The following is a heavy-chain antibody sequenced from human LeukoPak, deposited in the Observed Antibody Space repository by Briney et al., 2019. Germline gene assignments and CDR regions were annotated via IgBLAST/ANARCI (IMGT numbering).Heavy chain of an antibody. CDR3: ARGDDSGYYDYFDY. Sequence: GSLRLSCAASGFTVDSNYLSWVRQAPGKGPEWVSTIYTGGNTYYAASVKGRFTISRDFSKNTVFLHMNSLRAEDTAMYYCARGDDSGYYDYFDYWGQGALVTVSS. V-gene: IGHV3-53*01. CDR1: GFTVDSNY. J-gene: IGHJ4*02. CDR2: IYTGGNT. D-gene: IGHD3-22*01.